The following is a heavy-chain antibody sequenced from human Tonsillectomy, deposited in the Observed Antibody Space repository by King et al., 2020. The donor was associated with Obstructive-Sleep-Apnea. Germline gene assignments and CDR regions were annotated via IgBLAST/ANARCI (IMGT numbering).Heavy chain of an antibody. J-gene: IGHJ4*02. V-gene: IGHV3-7*03. Sequence: VQLVESGGGLVQPGGSLRLSCAASGFTFSSYWMSWVRQAPGKGLEWVANIKEDGSEKYYVDSVKGRFTISRDNAKNSLYLQMNSLRAEDTAVYYCARGTYYYDSSEDYWGQGTLVTVYS. CDR2: IKEDGSEK. CDR1: GFTFSSYW. D-gene: IGHD3-22*01. CDR3: ARGTYYYDSSEDY.